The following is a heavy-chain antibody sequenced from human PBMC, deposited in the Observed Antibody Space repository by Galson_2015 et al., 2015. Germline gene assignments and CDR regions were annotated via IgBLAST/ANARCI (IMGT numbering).Heavy chain of an antibody. D-gene: IGHD3-10*01. Sequence: TLSLTCTVSGGSISSGGYYWSWIRQHPGKGLEWIGYIYYSGSTYYNPSLKSRVTISVDTSKNQFSLKLSSVTAADTAVYYCARGGMVRGEKYYFDYWGQGTLVTVSS. V-gene: IGHV4-31*03. CDR3: ARGGMVRGEKYYFDY. CDR2: IYYSGST. J-gene: IGHJ4*02. CDR1: GGSISSGGYY.